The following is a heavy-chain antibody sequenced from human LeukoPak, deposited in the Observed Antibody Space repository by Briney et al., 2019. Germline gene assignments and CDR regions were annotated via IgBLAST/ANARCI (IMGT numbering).Heavy chain of an antibody. CDR1: GFTFSSYA. CDR2: ISSSSSYI. CDR3: ARDQKLGYYFDY. Sequence: GGSLRLSCAASGFTFSSYAMHWVRQAPGKGLEWVSSISSSSSYIYYADSVKGRFTISRDNAKNSLYLQMNSLRAEDTAVYYCARDQKLGYYFDYWGQGTLVTVSS. V-gene: IGHV3-21*01. J-gene: IGHJ4*02. D-gene: IGHD3-16*01.